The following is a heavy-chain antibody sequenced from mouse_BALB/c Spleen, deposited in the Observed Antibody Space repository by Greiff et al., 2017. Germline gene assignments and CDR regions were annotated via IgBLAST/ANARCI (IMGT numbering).Heavy chain of an antibody. D-gene: IGHD1-1*01. V-gene: IGHV5-9-4*01. J-gene: IGHJ2*01. CDR3: ARLDGSSYYFDY. Sequence: EVQRVESGGGLVKPGGSLKLSCAASGFTFSSYAMSWVRQSPEKRLEWVAEISSGGSYTYYPDTVTGRFTISRDNAKNTLYLEMSSLRSEDTAMYYCARLDGSSYYFDYWGQGTTLTVSS. CDR1: GFTFSSYA. CDR2: ISSGGSYT.